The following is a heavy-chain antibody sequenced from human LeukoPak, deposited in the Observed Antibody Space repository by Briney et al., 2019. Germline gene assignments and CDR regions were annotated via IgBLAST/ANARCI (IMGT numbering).Heavy chain of an antibody. CDR1: GYTFTSYG. D-gene: IGHD4-17*01. CDR2: ISAYNGNT. V-gene: IGHV1-18*01. CDR3: ARVDGDYNYYYYGMDV. Sequence: ASVKVSCKASGYTFTSYGISWVRQAPGQGPEWMGWISAYNGNTNYAQKLQGRVTMTTDTSTSTAYMELRSLRSDDTAVYYCARVDGDYNYYYYGMDVWGQGTTVTVSS. J-gene: IGHJ6*02.